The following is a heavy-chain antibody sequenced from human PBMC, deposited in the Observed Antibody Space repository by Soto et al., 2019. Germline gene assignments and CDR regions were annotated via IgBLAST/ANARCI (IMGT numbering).Heavy chain of an antibody. CDR2: IYYSGST. Sequence: PSETLSLTCTVSGGSISSYYWSWIRQPPGKGLEWIGYIYYSGSTNYNPSLKSRVTISVDTSKNQFSLKLSSVTAADTAVYYCXHIXSDNERSYSTSLQGRLPISKDTSGSQVVLSMTNVDPVDTATYYCARMKVDSYQFYYAMDVWGQGTTVTVSS. V-gene: IGHV4-59*01. CDR1: GGSISSYY. CDR3: XHIXSDNERSYSTSLQGRLPISKDTSGSQVVLSMTNVDPVDTATYYCARMKVDSYQFYYAMDV. J-gene: IGHJ6*02. D-gene: IGHD5-18*01.